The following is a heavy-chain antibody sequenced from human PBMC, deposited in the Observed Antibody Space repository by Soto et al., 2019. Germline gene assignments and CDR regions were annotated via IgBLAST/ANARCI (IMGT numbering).Heavy chain of an antibody. V-gene: IGHV4-59*01. J-gene: IGHJ6*02. CDR1: GGSISSYY. CDR3: ARVHRWVQGVSTQRYGMDV. CDR2: IYYSGST. D-gene: IGHD3-10*01. Sequence: NPSETLSLTCTVSGGSISSYYWSWIRQPPGKGLEWIGYIYYSGSTNYNPSLKSRVTISVDTSKNQFSLKLSSVTAADTAVYYCARVHRWVQGVSTQRYGMDVWGQGTTVTVSS.